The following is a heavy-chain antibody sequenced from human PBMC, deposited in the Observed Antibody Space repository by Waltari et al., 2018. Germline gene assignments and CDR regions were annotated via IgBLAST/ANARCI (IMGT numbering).Heavy chain of an antibody. D-gene: IGHD3-22*01. CDR1: GGSFSGYY. CDR3: AREGYY. Sequence: QVQLQQWGAGLLKPSETLSLTCAVYGGSFSGYYWSWSRQPPGKGLEWMGEINHSGITNYNPSLKSRVTISVDTSKNQFSLKLSSVTAADTAVYYCAREGYYWGQGTLVTVSS. CDR2: INHSGIT. V-gene: IGHV4-34*01. J-gene: IGHJ4*02.